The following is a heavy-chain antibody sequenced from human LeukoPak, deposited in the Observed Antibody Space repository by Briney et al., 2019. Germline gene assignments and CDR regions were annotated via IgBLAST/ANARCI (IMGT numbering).Heavy chain of an antibody. V-gene: IGHV1-18*01. CDR1: GYTFTSYG. CDR3: ARDPGYSSGWYGQLGY. CDR2: ISAYNGNT. D-gene: IGHD6-19*01. Sequence: GASVEVSCKASGYTFTSYGISWVRQAPGQGLEWMGWISAYNGNTSYVQKLQGRVTMTTDTSTSTAYMELRSLRSDDTAVYYCARDPGYSSGWYGQLGYWGQGTLVTVSS. J-gene: IGHJ4*02.